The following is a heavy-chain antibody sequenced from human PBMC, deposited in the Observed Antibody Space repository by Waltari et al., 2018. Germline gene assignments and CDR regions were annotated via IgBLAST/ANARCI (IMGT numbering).Heavy chain of an antibody. D-gene: IGHD1-26*01. CDR3: AREPLAKYGMDV. V-gene: IGHV1-2*06. Sequence: QVQLVQSGAEVKKPGASVKVSCKASGYTFTGDYMHWVRQAPGQGLEWMGRINPNSGGTNYAQTFQGRVTMTRDTSISTAYMELSRLRSDDTAVYYCAREPLAKYGMDVWGQGTTVTVSS. CDR1: GYTFTGDY. J-gene: IGHJ6*02. CDR2: INPNSGGT.